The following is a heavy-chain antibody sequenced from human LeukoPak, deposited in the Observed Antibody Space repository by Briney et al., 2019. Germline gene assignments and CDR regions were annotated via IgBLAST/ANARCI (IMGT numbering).Heavy chain of an antibody. CDR2: ITSAGNFI. CDR3: ARDLWDH. CDR1: GFTFSTYT. V-gene: IGHV3-21*01. Sequence: GGSLRLSCAASGFTFSTYTMIWVRQAPGKGLEWVSSITSAGNFIYYAESLRGRFTVSRDNAKNSLYLQMNRLRAEDTAMYYCARDLWDHWGQGTLVTVSS. J-gene: IGHJ4*02.